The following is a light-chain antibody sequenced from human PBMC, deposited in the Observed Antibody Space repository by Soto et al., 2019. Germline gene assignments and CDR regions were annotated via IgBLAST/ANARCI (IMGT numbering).Light chain of an antibody. Sequence: QSVLTQPASVSGSPGQSITISCTGTSSDVGSYNLISWYQQYPDKAPKLMIYEVNKRPSGVSNRFSGSKSGNTASLTIFGLQAEDEADYYCCSYAGSSTFYVFGSGTKVTVL. CDR1: SSDVGSYNL. CDR2: EVN. V-gene: IGLV2-23*02. CDR3: CSYAGSSTFYV. J-gene: IGLJ1*01.